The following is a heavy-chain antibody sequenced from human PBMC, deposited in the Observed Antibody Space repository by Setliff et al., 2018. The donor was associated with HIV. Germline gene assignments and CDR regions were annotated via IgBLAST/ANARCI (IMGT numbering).Heavy chain of an antibody. CDR3: ATEFPLSSLYYYDSSGYYY. D-gene: IGHD3-22*01. J-gene: IGHJ4*02. CDR2: ISAYNGNT. Sequence: ASVKVSCKASGYTFTSYGITWVRQAPGQGLEWMGWISAYNGNTNFAQRLQGRVTMTTDTSTDTAYMELRSLRSEDTAGYYCATEFPLSSLYYYDSSGYYYWGQGTLVTVSS. CDR1: GYTFTSYG. V-gene: IGHV1-18*01.